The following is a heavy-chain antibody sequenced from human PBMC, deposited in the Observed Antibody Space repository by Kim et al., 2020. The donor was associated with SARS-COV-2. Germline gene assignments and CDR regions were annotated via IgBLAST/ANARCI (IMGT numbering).Heavy chain of an antibody. V-gene: IGHV3-23*01. J-gene: IGHJ4*02. Sequence: RFTISRDNSKNTLYLQMNSLRAEDTAVYYCAKDTKWYYDFWSGYPYYFDYWGQGTLVTVSS. D-gene: IGHD3-3*01. CDR3: AKDTKWYYDFWSGYPYYFDY.